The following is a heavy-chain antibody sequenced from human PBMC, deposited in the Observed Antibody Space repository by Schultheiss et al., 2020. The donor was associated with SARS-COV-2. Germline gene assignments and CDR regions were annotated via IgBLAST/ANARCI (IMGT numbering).Heavy chain of an antibody. D-gene: IGHD4-17*01. CDR1: GFTFSNAW. CDR3: ARKGDGDYGYYYGMDV. Sequence: GESMKISCAASGFTFSNAWMNWVRQAPGKGLEWVAVISYDGSNKYYADSVKGRFTISRDNSKHTLYLQMNSLRAEDTAVYYCARKGDGDYGYYYGMDVWGQGTTVTVSS. V-gene: IGHV3-30-3*01. CDR2: ISYDGSNK. J-gene: IGHJ6*02.